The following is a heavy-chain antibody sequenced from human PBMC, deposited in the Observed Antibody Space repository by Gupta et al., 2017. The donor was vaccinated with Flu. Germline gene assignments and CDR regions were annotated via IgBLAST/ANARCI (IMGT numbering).Heavy chain of an antibody. Sequence: YMHWVRQPPGQGLEWMGRINPNSGGTKFAQKFQGRVTLTSDTSISTAYMELSRLTSDDTGVYYCARVTYCSTTSCYQPFDYWGQGTLVNVSS. CDR2: INPNSGGT. V-gene: IGHV1-2*05. CDR1: Y. J-gene: IGHJ4*02. D-gene: IGHD2-2*01. CDR3: ARVTYCSTTSCYQPFDY.